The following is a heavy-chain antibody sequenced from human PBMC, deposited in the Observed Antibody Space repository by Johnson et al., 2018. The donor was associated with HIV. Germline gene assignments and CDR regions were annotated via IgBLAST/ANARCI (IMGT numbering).Heavy chain of an antibody. D-gene: IGHD3-10*01. V-gene: IGHV3-30*18. CDR2: ISYDGSNT. CDR1: GFPFSSYW. CDR3: AKDYEWFGEFVDAFDI. Sequence: QVQLVESGGGLVKPGRSLRLSCAASGFPFSSYWMHWVRQAPGKGLDWVTVISYDGSNTYYSASVKGRFTISRDNSKNTLYLQMNSLRAEDTAVYYCAKDYEWFGEFVDAFDIWGQGTMVTVSS. J-gene: IGHJ3*02.